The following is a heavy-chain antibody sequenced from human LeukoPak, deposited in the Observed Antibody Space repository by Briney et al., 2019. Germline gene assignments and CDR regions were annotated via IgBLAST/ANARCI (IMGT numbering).Heavy chain of an antibody. CDR1: GGSISSYY. CDR3: ASNTGTTPGAFDI. Sequence: KPSETLSLTCTVSGGSISSYYWSWIRQPPGKGLEWIGYIYYSGSTNYNPSLKSRVTISVDTSKNQFSLKLSSVTAADTAVYYCASNTGTTPGAFDIWGQGTMVTVSS. CDR2: IYYSGST. V-gene: IGHV4-59*01. J-gene: IGHJ3*02. D-gene: IGHD1-7*01.